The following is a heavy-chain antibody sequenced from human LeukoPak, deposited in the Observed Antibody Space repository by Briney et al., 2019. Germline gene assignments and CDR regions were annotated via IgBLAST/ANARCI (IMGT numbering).Heavy chain of an antibody. V-gene: IGHV3-23*01. J-gene: IGHJ4*02. CDR1: GFSFSTYD. D-gene: IGHD5-24*01. CDR3: AKKPATIKFPFDI. CDR2: ISTTGGYT. Sequence: PGGSLRLSYVGSGFSFSTYDMGWVRQTPGKGLEWVSAISTTGGYTEDADSVKGRFTISRDNSQNTLFLQMHSLRAEDTAVYYCAKKPATIKFPFDIWGQGTLVTVSP.